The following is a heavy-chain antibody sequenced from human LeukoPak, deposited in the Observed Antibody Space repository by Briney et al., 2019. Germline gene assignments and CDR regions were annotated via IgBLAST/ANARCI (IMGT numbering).Heavy chain of an antibody. CDR2: IKEEGSEK. J-gene: IGHJ6*02. V-gene: IGHV3-7*01. D-gene: IGHD5-12*01. CDR1: GFTFSIYW. CDR3: ARDDANSGYAGDYYYGMDV. Sequence: GGSLRLSCAASGFTFSIYWMSWVRQAPGKGLEWVANIKEEGSEKYYVDSVKGRFTISRDNAKNSLYLQMNSLRAEDTAVYYCARDDANSGYAGDYYYGMDVWGQGTTVTVSS.